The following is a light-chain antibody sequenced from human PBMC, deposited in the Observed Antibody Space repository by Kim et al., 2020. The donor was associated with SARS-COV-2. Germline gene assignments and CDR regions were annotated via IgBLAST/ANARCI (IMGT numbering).Light chain of an antibody. V-gene: IGLV3-1*01. CDR1: KLGDKY. Sequence: PGQTASITCSGDKLGDKYACWYQQKPGRSPVMVIYQDSKRPSGIPERFSGSNAGNTATLTISGTQAMNEADDYCQAWDSSTAAVVFGGGTQLTVL. J-gene: IGLJ2*01. CDR3: QAWDSSTAAVV. CDR2: QDS.